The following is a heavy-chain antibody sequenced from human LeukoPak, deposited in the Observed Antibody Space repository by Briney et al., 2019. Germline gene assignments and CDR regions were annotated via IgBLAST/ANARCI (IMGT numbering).Heavy chain of an antibody. CDR2: IFGSGGSP. CDR3: AKRGVVIRAVIIVGFHKEAYYFDC. CDR1: GFTFGSHA. J-gene: IGHJ4*02. D-gene: IGHD3-10*01. Sequence: PGGSLRLSCEASGFTFGSHAMYWVRQAPGKGLEWVAGIFGSGGSPHYADSVKGRFTISRDNPKNTLYLQMNSLRAEDTAVYFCAKRGVVIRAVIIVGFHKEAYYFDCWRQGALVTVSS. V-gene: IGHV3-23*01.